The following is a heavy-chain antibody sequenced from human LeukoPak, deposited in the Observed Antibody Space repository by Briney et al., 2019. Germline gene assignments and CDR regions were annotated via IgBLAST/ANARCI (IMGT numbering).Heavy chain of an antibody. D-gene: IGHD4-17*01. CDR2: ISYDGSNK. Sequence: PGGSLRLSCAASGFTFSSYGMHWVRQAPGKGLEWVAVISYDGSNKYYADSVKGRFTISRDNSKNTLYLQMSNLRVDDTAMYYCVREVGRPKTVYFDSWGRGTPVTVSS. V-gene: IGHV3-30*03. J-gene: IGHJ4*02. CDR3: VREVGRPKTVYFDS. CDR1: GFTFSSYG.